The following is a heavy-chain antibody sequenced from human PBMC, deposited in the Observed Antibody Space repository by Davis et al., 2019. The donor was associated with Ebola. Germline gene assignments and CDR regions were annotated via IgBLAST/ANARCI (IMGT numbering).Heavy chain of an antibody. CDR1: GYTFTSYG. Sequence: AASVKVSCKASGYTFTSYGISWVRQAPGQGLEWMGIINPSGGSTSYAQKFQGRVTMTRDTSTSTVYMELSSLRSEDTAVYYCARDLYSGSYFDYWGQGTLVTVSS. CDR2: INPSGGST. CDR3: ARDLYSGSYFDY. V-gene: IGHV1-46*01. J-gene: IGHJ4*02. D-gene: IGHD1-26*01.